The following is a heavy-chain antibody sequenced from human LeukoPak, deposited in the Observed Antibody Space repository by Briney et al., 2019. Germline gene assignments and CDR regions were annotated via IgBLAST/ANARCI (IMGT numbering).Heavy chain of an antibody. CDR1: GGSFSGYY. J-gene: IGHJ4*02. V-gene: IGHV4-34*01. D-gene: IGHD1-26*01. CDR3: ARVTSRSPGY. Sequence: SETLSLTCAVYGGSFSGYYWSWIRQPPGKGLEWIGEINHSGSTNYNPSLKSRVTMSVDTSKNQFSLKLSSVTAADTAVYYCARVTSRSPGYWGQGTLVTVSS. CDR2: INHSGST.